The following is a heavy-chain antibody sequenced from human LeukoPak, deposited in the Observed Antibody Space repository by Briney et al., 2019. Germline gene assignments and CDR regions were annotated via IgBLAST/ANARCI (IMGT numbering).Heavy chain of an antibody. J-gene: IGHJ4*02. D-gene: IGHD5-12*01. CDR3: ARVRGYSGYTDY. V-gene: IGHV4-34*01. Sequence: SETLSLTCAVYGGSFSSYYWTWIRQPPGKGLEWIGSIYHSGSTYYNPSLKSRVTISVDTSKNQFSLKLSSVTAADTAVYYCARVRGYSGYTDYWGQGTLVTVSS. CDR1: GGSFSSYY. CDR2: IYHSGST.